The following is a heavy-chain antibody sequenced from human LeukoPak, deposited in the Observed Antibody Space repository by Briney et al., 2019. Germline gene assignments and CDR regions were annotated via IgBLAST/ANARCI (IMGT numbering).Heavy chain of an antibody. V-gene: IGHV3-23*01. Sequence: GGSLRLSCAASGFTFSSYAMSWVRQAPGKGLEWVSAISGSGGSTYYADSVKGRFTISRDNSKNTLYLQMNSLRAEDTAVYYCAKDGELLWFGELCYFDYWGQGTLVTVSS. CDR2: ISGSGGST. J-gene: IGHJ4*02. D-gene: IGHD3-10*01. CDR1: GFTFSSYA. CDR3: AKDGELLWFGELCYFDY.